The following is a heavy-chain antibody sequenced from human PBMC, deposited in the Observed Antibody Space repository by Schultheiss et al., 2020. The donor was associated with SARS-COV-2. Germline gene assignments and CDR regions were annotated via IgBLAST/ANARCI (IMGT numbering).Heavy chain of an antibody. J-gene: IGHJ3*02. V-gene: IGHV1-69*13. CDR2: IIPIFGTA. D-gene: IGHD6-13*01. CDR3: ARESSSWYGTGRVVDAFDI. CDR1: GGTFSSYA. Sequence: SVKVSCKASGGTFSSYAISWVRQAPGQGLEWMGGIIPIFGTANYAQKFQGRVTITADESTSTAYMELSSLRSEDTAVYYCARESSSWYGTGRVVDAFDIWGQGTMVTVSS.